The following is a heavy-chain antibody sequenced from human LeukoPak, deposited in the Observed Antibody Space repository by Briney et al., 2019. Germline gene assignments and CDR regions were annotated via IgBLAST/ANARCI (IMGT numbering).Heavy chain of an antibody. Sequence: SETLSLTCAVYGGSFSGYYWSWIRQPPGNGLEWIGEINHSGSTNYNPSLKSRVTISVHTSKNQFSLKLSSVTAADTAVYYCARAGYYYDSSGYYYRTHFDYWGQGTLVTVSS. D-gene: IGHD3-22*01. V-gene: IGHV4-34*01. J-gene: IGHJ4*02. CDR1: GGSFSGYY. CDR3: ARAGYYYDSSGYYYRTHFDY. CDR2: INHSGST.